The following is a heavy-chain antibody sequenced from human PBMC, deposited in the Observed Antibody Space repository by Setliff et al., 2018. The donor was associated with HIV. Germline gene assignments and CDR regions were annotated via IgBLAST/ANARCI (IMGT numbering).Heavy chain of an antibody. Sequence: SETLSLTCTVSGGSISSHYWSWIRQPPGKGLEWIGEINHSGSTNYNPSLKSRVTISIDTSKNQFSLSLTSVTAADTAVYYCARGSWKDGAHGYFFDHWGQGTLVTVSS. CDR1: GGSISSHY. V-gene: IGHV4-59*11. D-gene: IGHD1-1*01. CDR2: INHSGST. CDR3: ARGSWKDGAHGYFFDH. J-gene: IGHJ4*02.